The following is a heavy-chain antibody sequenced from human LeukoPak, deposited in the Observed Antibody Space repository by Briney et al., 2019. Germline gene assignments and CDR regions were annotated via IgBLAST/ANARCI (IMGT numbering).Heavy chain of an antibody. CDR1: GYTFTSYG. J-gene: IGHJ6*02. D-gene: IGHD2-15*01. Sequence: ASVKVSCTASGYTFTSYGISWVRQAPGQGLEWMGWISAYNGNTNYAQKLHGRVTMTTDTSTSTAYMELRSLRSDDTAVYYCARIRVYCSGGSCYYYYGMDVWGQGTTVTVSS. CDR3: ARIRVYCSGGSCYYYYGMDV. CDR2: ISAYNGNT. V-gene: IGHV1-18*01.